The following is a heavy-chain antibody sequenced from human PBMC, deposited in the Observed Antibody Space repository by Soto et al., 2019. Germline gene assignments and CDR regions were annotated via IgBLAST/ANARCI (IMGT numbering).Heavy chain of an antibody. J-gene: IGHJ3*02. V-gene: IGHV1-58*02. Sequence: SVKVSCKASGYTFTSYAMHWVRQAPGQRLEWIGWIVVGSGNTNYAQKFQERVTITRDMSTSTAYMELSSLRSEDTAVYYCAAAGEDDAFDIWGQGTMVTVSS. CDR2: IVVGSGNT. CDR1: GYTFTSYA. CDR3: AAAGEDDAFDI.